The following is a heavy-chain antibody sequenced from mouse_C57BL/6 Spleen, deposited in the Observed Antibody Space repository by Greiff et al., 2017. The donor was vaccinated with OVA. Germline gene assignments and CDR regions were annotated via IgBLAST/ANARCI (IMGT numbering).Heavy chain of an antibody. J-gene: IGHJ2*01. CDR3: ARDSKGEFDY. CDR2: ISYDGSN. D-gene: IGHD2-5*01. Sequence: EVQLQQSGPGLVKPSQSLSLTCSVTGYSITSGYYWNWIRQFPGNKLEWMGYISYDGSNNYNPSLKNLISITRDTSKNQFFLKLNSVTTEDTATYYCARDSKGEFDYWGQGTTLTVSS. V-gene: IGHV3-6*01. CDR1: GYSITSGYY.